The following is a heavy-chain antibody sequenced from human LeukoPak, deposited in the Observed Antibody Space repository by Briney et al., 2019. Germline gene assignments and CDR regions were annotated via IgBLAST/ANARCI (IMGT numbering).Heavy chain of an antibody. J-gene: IGHJ4*02. Sequence: PSETLSLTCTVSNDSISTYYWSWIRQPPGKGLEWIGYIYNSGGNVYNSGSTNNNPSLRSRVSISVDTSKNQFSLKLTSVTAADTAVYYCARQGNVRGIYFDLWGLGTVVTVSS. CDR3: ARQGNVRGIYFDL. CDR2: IYNSGGNVYNSGST. V-gene: IGHV4-59*01. D-gene: IGHD1-1*01. CDR1: NDSISTYY.